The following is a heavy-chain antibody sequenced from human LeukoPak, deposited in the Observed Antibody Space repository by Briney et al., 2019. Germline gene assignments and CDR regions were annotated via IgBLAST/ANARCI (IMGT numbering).Heavy chain of an antibody. CDR1: GYTFTSYD. Sequence: ASVKVSCKASGYTFTSYDINWVRQATGQGLEWMGWMNPNSGNTGYAQKFQGRVTMTRNTSISTAYMELSSLRSEDTAVYYCARGLVALRGVGRGFDPWGQGTLVTVSS. CDR3: ARGLVALRGVGRGFDP. J-gene: IGHJ5*02. V-gene: IGHV1-8*01. CDR2: MNPNSGNT. D-gene: IGHD3-10*01.